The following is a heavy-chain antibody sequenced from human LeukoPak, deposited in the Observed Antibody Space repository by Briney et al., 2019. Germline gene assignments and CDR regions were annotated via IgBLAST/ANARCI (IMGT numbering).Heavy chain of an antibody. D-gene: IGHD5-12*01. V-gene: IGHV4-4*07. Sequence: SATLSLTCTVSGGSISNYYWAWIRQPAGKGLEWIGRIYINGNRNYNPSLESRVSISMDTSKNQFSLTLSSVTAADTAVYYCARGLYSGWLNWFDPWGQGTLVTVSS. CDR1: GGSISNYY. CDR2: IYINGNR. CDR3: ARGLYSGWLNWFDP. J-gene: IGHJ5*02.